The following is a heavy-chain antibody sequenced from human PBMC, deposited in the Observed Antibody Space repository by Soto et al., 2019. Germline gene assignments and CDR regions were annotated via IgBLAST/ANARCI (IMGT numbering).Heavy chain of an antibody. CDR1: GFTFSSYG. CDR2: IWNDGSNK. Sequence: GGSLRLSCAASGFTFSSYGMHWVRQAPGKGLEWVAVIWNDGSNKYYADSVKGRFTISRDNSKNTLYLQMNSLRAEDTAVYYCARGGSGSYYADAFDIWGQGTMVTVSS. CDR3: ARGGSGSYYADAFDI. J-gene: IGHJ3*02. D-gene: IGHD1-26*01. V-gene: IGHV3-33*01.